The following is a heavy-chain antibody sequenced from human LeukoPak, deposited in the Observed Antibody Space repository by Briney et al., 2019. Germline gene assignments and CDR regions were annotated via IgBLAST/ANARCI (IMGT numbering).Heavy chain of an antibody. CDR2: IKKDGSQI. J-gene: IGHJ4*02. D-gene: IGHD3-10*01. Sequence: GGSLRLSCTASGFTLSSYWMSWVRQAPGKGLEWVANIKKDGSQIFYVDSVKGRFTISRDNAKNSLYLQMNSLRVEDTAVYFCVREKEESRGFDYWGQGTLVTVSS. V-gene: IGHV3-7*01. CDR3: VREKEESRGFDY. CDR1: GFTLSSYW.